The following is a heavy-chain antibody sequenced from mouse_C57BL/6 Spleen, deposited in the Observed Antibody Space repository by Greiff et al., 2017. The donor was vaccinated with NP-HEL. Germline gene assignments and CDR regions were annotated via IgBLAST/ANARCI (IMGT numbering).Heavy chain of an antibody. CDR2: INPNYGTT. CDR3: ARGGGTSVEGYFDV. Sequence: EVQLQESGPELVKPGASVKISCKASGYSFTDYNMNWVKQSNGKSLEWIGVINPNYGTTSYNQKFKGKATLTVDQSSSTAYMQLNSLTSEDSAVYYCARGGGTSVEGYFDVWGTGTTVTVSS. D-gene: IGHD1-1*01. V-gene: IGHV1-39*01. J-gene: IGHJ1*03. CDR1: GYSFTDYN.